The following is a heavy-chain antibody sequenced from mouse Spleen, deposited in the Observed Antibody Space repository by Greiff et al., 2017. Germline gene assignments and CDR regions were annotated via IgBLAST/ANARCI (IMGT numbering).Heavy chain of an antibody. CDR2: IRLKSNNYAT. CDR3: TSGGTGRYNFDY. D-gene: IGHD3-3*01. CDR1: GFTFSNYW. J-gene: IGHJ2*01. V-gene: IGHV6-6*02. Sequence: EVQVVESGGGLVQPGGSMKISCVASGFTFSNYWMNWVRQSPEKGLEWVAEIRLKSNNYATHYAGSVKGRFTISRDDSKSSVYLQMSKLRAEDTCIYGCTSGGTGRYNFDYRGQGTTRTVSS.